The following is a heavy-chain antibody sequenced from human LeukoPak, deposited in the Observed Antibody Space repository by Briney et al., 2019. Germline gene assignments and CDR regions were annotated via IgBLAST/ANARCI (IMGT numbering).Heavy chain of an antibody. D-gene: IGHD1-26*01. J-gene: IGHJ4*02. Sequence: GGSLRLSCAASGFTFSNSALSWVRQAPGKGLEWVSDISGSGGSTYYADSVKGRFTISRDNGKNSLYLQMNSLRAEDTAVYYCAKVGRWELLYWGQGTLVTVSS. V-gene: IGHV3-23*01. CDR2: ISGSGGST. CDR1: GFTFSNSA. CDR3: AKVGRWELLY.